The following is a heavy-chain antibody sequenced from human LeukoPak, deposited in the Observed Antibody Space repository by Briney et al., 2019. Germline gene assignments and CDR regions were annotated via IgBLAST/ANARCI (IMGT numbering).Heavy chain of an antibody. Sequence: SETLSLTCAVYGGTFSGYYWSWIRQPPGKGLEWIGEINHSGSTNYNPSLKSRGTILVDKSKDKLSLMLSSVTAADTAVYYCASGGYSYGYGYWGQGTLVTVSS. V-gene: IGHV4-34*01. D-gene: IGHD5-18*01. CDR1: GGTFSGYY. J-gene: IGHJ4*02. CDR3: ASGGYSYGYGY. CDR2: INHSGST.